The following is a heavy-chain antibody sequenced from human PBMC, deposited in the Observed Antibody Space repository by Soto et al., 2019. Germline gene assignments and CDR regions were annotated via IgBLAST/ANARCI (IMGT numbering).Heavy chain of an antibody. Sequence: PGGSLRLSCAASGFTFSSYAMSWVRQAPGKGLEWVSAISGSGGSTYYADSVKGRFTISRDNSKNTLYLQMNSLRAEDTAVYYCAKVRRGIFGVVIIATSSFDYWGQGTVVTVSS. CDR1: GFTFSSYA. V-gene: IGHV3-23*01. J-gene: IGHJ4*02. D-gene: IGHD3-3*01. CDR3: AKVRRGIFGVVIIATSSFDY. CDR2: ISGSGGST.